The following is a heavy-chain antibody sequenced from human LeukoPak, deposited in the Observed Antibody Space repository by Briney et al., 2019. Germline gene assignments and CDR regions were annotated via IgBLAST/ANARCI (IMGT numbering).Heavy chain of an antibody. CDR3: ARGPSDSSGYYYEGDAFDI. D-gene: IGHD3-22*01. Sequence: ASVKVSCKASGYSFTGYYIHWVRQAPGQGLEWMGWINPDGDVTKSAQKFQGRVTMTRDTSISTAYMELSRLRSDDTAVYYCARGPSDSSGYYYEGDAFDIWGQGTVVTVSS. V-gene: IGHV1-2*02. J-gene: IGHJ3*02. CDR1: GYSFTGYY. CDR2: INPDGDVT.